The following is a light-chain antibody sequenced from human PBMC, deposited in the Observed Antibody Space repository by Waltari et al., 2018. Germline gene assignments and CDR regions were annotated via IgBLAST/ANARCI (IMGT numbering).Light chain of an antibody. CDR2: DAS. V-gene: IGKV3-15*01. Sequence: EIVMTQSPATLSVSPGERATASCRASQIVSTNLAWYQQKPGQAPRLLIYDASTRATGIPPRFSGSGSGTEFTLTISSLQPEDFAVYYCQQYKNWPPLTFGGGTKVEIK. J-gene: IGKJ4*01. CDR1: QIVSTN. CDR3: QQYKNWPPLT.